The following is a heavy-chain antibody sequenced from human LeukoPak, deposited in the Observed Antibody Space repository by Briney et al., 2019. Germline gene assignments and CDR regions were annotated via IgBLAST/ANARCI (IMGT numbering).Heavy chain of an antibody. CDR3: AELGITMIGGV. Sequence: QPGGSLRLSCATSAFTFSDYWMSWVRQTPGKGLEWVANIREDGSEKYYVDSVKGRFTISRDNAKNSLYLQMNRLRAEDTAVYYCAELGITMIGGVWGKGTTVTISS. CDR2: IREDGSEK. J-gene: IGHJ6*04. CDR1: AFTFSDYW. V-gene: IGHV3-7*01. D-gene: IGHD3-10*02.